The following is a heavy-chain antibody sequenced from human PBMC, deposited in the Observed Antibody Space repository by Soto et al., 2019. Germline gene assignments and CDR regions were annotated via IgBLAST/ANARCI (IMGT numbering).Heavy chain of an antibody. J-gene: IGHJ5*02. CDR2: ISSSSSYI. D-gene: IGHD2-8*01. CDR3: ARVYCTNGVCYSFP. V-gene: IGHV3-21*01. CDR1: GFTFSSYS. Sequence: EVQLVESGGGLVKPGGSLRLSCAASGFTFSSYSMNWVRQAPGKGLEWVSSISSSSSYIYYADSVKGRFTISRDNAKNSLYLQMNSLRAEDTAVYYCARVYCTNGVCYSFPWGQGTLVTVSS.